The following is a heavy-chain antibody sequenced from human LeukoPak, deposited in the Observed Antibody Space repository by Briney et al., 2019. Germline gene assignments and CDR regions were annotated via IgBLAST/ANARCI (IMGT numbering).Heavy chain of an antibody. D-gene: IGHD3-22*01. CDR3: ARDGSHYYDSSGYFDY. Sequence: GGSLRLSCAAAGFTFSSYGMHWVRQAPGKGLEWVAVIWYDGSNKYYADSVKGRFTISRDNSKNTLYLQMNSLRAEDTAVYYCARDGSHYYDSSGYFDYWGQGTLVTVSS. CDR2: IWYDGSNK. J-gene: IGHJ4*02. V-gene: IGHV3-33*01. CDR1: GFTFSSYG.